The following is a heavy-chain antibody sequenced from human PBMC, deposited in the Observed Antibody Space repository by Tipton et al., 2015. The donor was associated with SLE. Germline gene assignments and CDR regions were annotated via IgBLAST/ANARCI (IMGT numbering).Heavy chain of an antibody. CDR1: GYSFTSYW. CDR2: IDPSDSYT. J-gene: IGHJ5*02. V-gene: IGHV5-10-1*01. CDR3: ARSGYEPNWFDP. D-gene: IGHD5-12*01. Sequence: VQLVQSGAEVKKPGESLRISCQGSGYSFTSYWISWVRQMPGKGLEWMGRIDPSDSYTNYSPSFQGHVTISADKSISTAYLQWSSLKASDTAMYYCARSGYEPNWFDPWGQGTLVTVSS.